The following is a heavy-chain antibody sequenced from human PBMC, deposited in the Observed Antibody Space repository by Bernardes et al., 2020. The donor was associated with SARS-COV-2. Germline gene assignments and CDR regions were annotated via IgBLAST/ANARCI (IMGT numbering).Heavy chain of an antibody. CDR1: GYTFADHY. Sequence: ASLYVFWWASGYTFADHYLHWVRQTPAQGLEWIGWIYPKGGDTTYAQTFQGRVTITRDTSISTAYMELNRLTFDDTAVYYCAGVTWSRYDDFDIWGQGTMVAVSS. V-gene: IGHV1-2*02. D-gene: IGHD2-8*01. CDR3: AGVTWSRYDDFDI. J-gene: IGHJ3*02. CDR2: IYPKGGDT.